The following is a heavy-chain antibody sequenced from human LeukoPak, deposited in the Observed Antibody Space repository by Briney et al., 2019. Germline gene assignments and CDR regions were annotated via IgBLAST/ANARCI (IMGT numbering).Heavy chain of an antibody. V-gene: IGHV4-34*01. J-gene: IGHJ3*02. D-gene: IGHD3-22*01. Sequence: SETLSLTCAVYGGSFSGYYWSWIRQPPGKGLEWIGEINHSGSTNHNPSLKSRVTISVDTSKNQFSLKLSSVTAADTAVYYCARHGYYDSTFDIWGQGTMVTVSS. CDR1: GGSFSGYY. CDR3: ARHGYYDSTFDI. CDR2: INHSGST.